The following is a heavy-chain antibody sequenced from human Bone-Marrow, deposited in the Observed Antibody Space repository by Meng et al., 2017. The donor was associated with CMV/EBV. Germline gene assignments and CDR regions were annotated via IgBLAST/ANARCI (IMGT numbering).Heavy chain of an antibody. J-gene: IGHJ4*02. Sequence: ASVKVSCKASGYTFTSYGISWVRQAPGQGLEWMGWISAYNGNTNYAQKLQGRVTMTTDTSTSTAYMELRSLRSDDTAVYYCARDPRHMQWLATAQDYFVYWGQGTLVTVYS. CDR3: ARDPRHMQWLATAQDYFVY. CDR1: GYTFTSYG. V-gene: IGHV1-18*01. CDR2: ISAYNGNT. D-gene: IGHD6-19*01.